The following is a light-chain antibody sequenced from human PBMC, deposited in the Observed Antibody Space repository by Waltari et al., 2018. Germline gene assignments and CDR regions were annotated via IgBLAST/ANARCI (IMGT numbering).Light chain of an antibody. CDR2: LNSDGSH. CDR1: SGHSSYA. J-gene: IGLJ3*02. CDR3: QTWGTGSGV. V-gene: IGLV4-69*01. Sequence: QLVLTQSPSASASLGASVKLTCTLSSGHSSYAIAWHQQQPEKGPRYLMKLNSDGSHSKGDGIPDRFSGSSSGAECYLTSASLQSEDEADYYCQTWGTGSGVFGGGTKLTVL.